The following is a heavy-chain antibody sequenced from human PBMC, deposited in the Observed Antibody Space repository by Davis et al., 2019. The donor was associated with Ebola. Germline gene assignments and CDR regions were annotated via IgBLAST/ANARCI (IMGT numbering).Heavy chain of an antibody. D-gene: IGHD3-10*01. V-gene: IGHV4-34*01. CDR3: ARRLVWFRRFDP. J-gene: IGHJ5*02. CDR2: INHSGST. Sequence: MPSETLSLTCAVYGGSFSGYYWSWIRQPPGKGLEWIGEINHSGSTNYNPSLKSRVTISVDTSKNQFSLKLSSVTAADTAVYYCARRLVWFRRFDPWGQGTLVTVSS. CDR1: GGSFSGYY.